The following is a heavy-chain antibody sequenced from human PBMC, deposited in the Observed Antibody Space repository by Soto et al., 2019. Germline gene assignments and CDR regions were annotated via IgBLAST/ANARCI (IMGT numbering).Heavy chain of an antibody. D-gene: IGHD3-9*01. CDR3: AREPAVRRTYYDILTGYLN. J-gene: IGHJ4*02. CDR2: IYYSGST. V-gene: IGHV4-31*03. Sequence: SETLSLTCTVSGGSISSGGYYWSWIRQHPGKGLEWIGYIYYSGSTYYNPSLKSRVTISVDTSKNQFSLKLSSVTAADTAVYYCAREPAVRRTYYDILTGYLNWGQGTLVTVSS. CDR1: GGSISSGGYY.